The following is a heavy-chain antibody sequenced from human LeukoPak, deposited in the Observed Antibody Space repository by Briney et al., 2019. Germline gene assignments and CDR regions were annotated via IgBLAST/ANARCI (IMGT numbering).Heavy chain of an antibody. D-gene: IGHD3-10*01. J-gene: IGHJ1*01. CDR3: AKDPGGSGTYYIPAEYIQH. CDR1: GFTFSSYS. V-gene: IGHV3-21*01. Sequence: PGGSLRLSCAASGFTFSSYSMNWVRQAPGKGLEWVSSISSSSSYIYYADSVKGRSTISRDNAKNSLYLQMNSLRAEDTAVYYCAKDPGGSGTYYIPAEYIQHWGQGTLVSVSS. CDR2: ISSSSSYI.